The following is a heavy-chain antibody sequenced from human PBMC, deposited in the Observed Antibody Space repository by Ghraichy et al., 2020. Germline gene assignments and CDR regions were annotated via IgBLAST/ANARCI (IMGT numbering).Heavy chain of an antibody. D-gene: IGHD7-27*01. CDR1: GYTFTSYD. Sequence: ASVKVSCKASGYTFTSYDINWVRQATGQGLEWMGWMHPNSGDTDYAQRFQGRITMTRDTSINTAYMELSSLTSEDTAVYYCTRNIALTGDFDYWGQGSLVTVSS. CDR2: MHPNSGDT. V-gene: IGHV1-8*01. J-gene: IGHJ4*02. CDR3: TRNIALTGDFDY.